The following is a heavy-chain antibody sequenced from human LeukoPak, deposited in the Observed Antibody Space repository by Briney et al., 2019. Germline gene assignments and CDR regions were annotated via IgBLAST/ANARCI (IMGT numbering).Heavy chain of an antibody. CDR2: ISSGLGII. J-gene: IGHJ4*02. V-gene: IGHV3-48*02. CDR3: ARDRCRSSRCSCSH. Sequence: GGSLRLSCAASGFTFSDYGMNWVRQAPGKGLEWISYISSGLGIIDYADSVKGRFTISRDNAGNSPYLQMNSLKDGDTAFYYCARDRCRSSRCSCSHWGQGTLVTVSS. D-gene: IGHD3-10*01. CDR1: GFTFSDYG.